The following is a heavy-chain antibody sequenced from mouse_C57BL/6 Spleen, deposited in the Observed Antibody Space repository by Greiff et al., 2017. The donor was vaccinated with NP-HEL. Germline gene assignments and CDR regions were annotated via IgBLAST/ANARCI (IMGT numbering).Heavy chain of an antibody. CDR2: INPSTGGT. J-gene: IGHJ1*03. CDR3: ARSWDYYGSSYWYFDV. D-gene: IGHD1-1*01. CDR1: GYSFTGYY. Sequence: VQLQQSGPELVKPGASVKISCKASGYSFTGYYMNWVKQSPEKSLEWIGEINPSTGGTTYNQKFKAKATLTVDKSSSTAYMQLKSLTSEDSAVYYCARSWDYYGSSYWYFDVWGTGTTVTVSS. V-gene: IGHV1-42*01.